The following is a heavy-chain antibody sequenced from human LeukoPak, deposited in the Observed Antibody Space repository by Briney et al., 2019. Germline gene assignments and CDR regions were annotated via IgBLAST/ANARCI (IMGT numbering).Heavy chain of an antibody. CDR3: ARGGGGSSSCDY. Sequence: PGGSLRLSCAASGFTFSSYSMNWVRQAPGKGLEWVSSISSSSSYIYYADSVKGRFTISRDNAKNSLYPQRNSLRAEDTAVYYCARGGGGSSSCDYWGQGTLVTVSS. CDR2: ISSSSSYI. D-gene: IGHD6-13*01. J-gene: IGHJ4*02. CDR1: GFTFSSYS. V-gene: IGHV3-21*01.